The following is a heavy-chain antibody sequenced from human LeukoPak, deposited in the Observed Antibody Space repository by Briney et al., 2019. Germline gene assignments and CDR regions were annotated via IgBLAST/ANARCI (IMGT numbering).Heavy chain of an antibody. D-gene: IGHD5-24*01. V-gene: IGHV3-33*01. CDR3: ASSMAYNCLDY. CDR2: IWNDGSNN. CDR1: GFTFSSFG. Sequence: GRSLRLSCAASGFTFSSFGMHWVRQAPGKGLEWVAVIWNDGSNNYYADSVKGRFTISRDNAKNALYLQMSSLRPEDTAVYYCASSMAYNCLDYWGQGTLVTVSS. J-gene: IGHJ4*02.